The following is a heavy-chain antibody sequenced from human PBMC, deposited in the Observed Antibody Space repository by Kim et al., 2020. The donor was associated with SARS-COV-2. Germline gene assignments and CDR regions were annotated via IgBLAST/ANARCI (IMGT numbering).Heavy chain of an antibody. D-gene: IGHD1-26*01. V-gene: IGHV3-72*01. CDR1: GFIFSDHY. J-gene: IGHJ6*02. Sequence: GVSLRLSCVVSGFIFSDHYMDWVRQAPGKGLEWVGRTRNKANSYTTEYAASVKGRFTVSRDDSRNSLYLQMNSLRTEDTAVYYCTRGLVGTTPPFPFYGMDIWGQGTTVTVSS. CDR3: TRGLVGTTPPFPFYGMDI. CDR2: TRNKANSYTT.